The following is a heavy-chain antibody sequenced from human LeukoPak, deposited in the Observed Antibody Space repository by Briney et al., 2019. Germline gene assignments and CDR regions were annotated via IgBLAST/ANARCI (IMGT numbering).Heavy chain of an antibody. CDR2: IKQDGSEK. Sequence: PGGSLRLSCAASGFTFSSYWMSWVRQAPGKGLEWVAHIKQDGSEKYYVDSVKRRFTISRDNAKNSLYLQMNSLRAEDTAVYYCARNYGGNSYDAFDIWGQGTMVTVSS. CDR1: GFTFSSYW. V-gene: IGHV3-7*01. J-gene: IGHJ3*02. CDR3: ARNYGGNSYDAFDI. D-gene: IGHD4-23*01.